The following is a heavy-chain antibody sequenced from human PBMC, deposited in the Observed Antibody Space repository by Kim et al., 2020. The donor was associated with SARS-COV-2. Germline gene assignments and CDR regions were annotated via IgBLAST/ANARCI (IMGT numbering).Heavy chain of an antibody. J-gene: IGHJ6*02. CDR2: ISAYNGNT. Sequence: ASVKVSCKASGYTFTSYGISWVRQAPGQGLEWMGWISAYNGNTNYAQKLQGRVTMTTDTSTSTAYMELRSLRSDDTAVYYCARDRLDIVVVPAASYYYYGMDVWGQGTTVTVSS. D-gene: IGHD2-2*01. CDR3: ARDRLDIVVVPAASYYYYGMDV. CDR1: GYTFTSYG. V-gene: IGHV1-18*01.